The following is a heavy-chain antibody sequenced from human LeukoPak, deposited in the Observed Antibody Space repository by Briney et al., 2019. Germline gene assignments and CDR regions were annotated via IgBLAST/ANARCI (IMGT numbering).Heavy chain of an antibody. CDR1: GYTFTSYG. D-gene: IGHD3-9*01. Sequence: WASVKVSCKASGYTFTSYGISWVRQAPGQGLEWMGWISAYNGNTNYAQKLQGRVTMTTDTSTSTAYMELRSLRSDDTAVYYRARAYYDILTGPMAGYYYYGMDVWGQGTTVTVSS. CDR3: ARAYYDILTGPMAGYYYYGMDV. J-gene: IGHJ6*02. CDR2: ISAYNGNT. V-gene: IGHV1-18*01.